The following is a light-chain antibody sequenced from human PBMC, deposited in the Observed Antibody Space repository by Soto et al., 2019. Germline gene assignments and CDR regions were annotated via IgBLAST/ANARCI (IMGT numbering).Light chain of an antibody. CDR1: QNINNW. CDR3: QHMRT. CDR2: DAS. Sequence: MTQSPATLSVSPGERATLSCRASQNINNWIAWYQQKPGKAPKFLIYDASTLESGVPSRFSGSGFGTEFSLTISSLQPDDFGSYYCQHMRTFGQVTKGEIK. J-gene: IGKJ1*01. V-gene: IGKV1-5*01.